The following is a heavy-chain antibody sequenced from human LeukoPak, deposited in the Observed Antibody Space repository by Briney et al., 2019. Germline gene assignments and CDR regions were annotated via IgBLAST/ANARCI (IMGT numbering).Heavy chain of an antibody. CDR2: ISPGDSDT. CDR1: GYSFASYW. J-gene: IGHJ3*02. CDR3: ARSYCSSTSCGYRAHDAFDI. D-gene: IGHD2-2*01. V-gene: IGHV5-51*01. Sequence: GESLKISCQFSGYSFASYWIAWVRQMPGKGLEWMAIISPGDSDTRYSPSFQGQVTISADMSISTAYLQWSSLKASDTAMYYCARSYCSSTSCGYRAHDAFDIWGQGTMVTVSS.